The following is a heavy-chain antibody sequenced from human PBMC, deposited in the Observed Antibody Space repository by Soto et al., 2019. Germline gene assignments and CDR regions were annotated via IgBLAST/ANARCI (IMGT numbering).Heavy chain of an antibody. D-gene: IGHD5-12*01. CDR2: ISSSSSYI. CDR1: GFTFSSYS. J-gene: IGHJ4*02. V-gene: IGHV3-21*04. Sequence: LRLSCAASGFTFSSYSMNWVRQAPGKGLEWVSSISSSSSYIYYADSVKGRFTISRDNAKNSLYLQMNTLRAEDTALYYCAKGYYSGYDLAYFDYWGQGTLVTVSS. CDR3: AKGYYSGYDLAYFDY.